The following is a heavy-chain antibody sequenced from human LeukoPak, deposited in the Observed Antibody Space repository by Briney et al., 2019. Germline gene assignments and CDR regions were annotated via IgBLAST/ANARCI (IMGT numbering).Heavy chain of an antibody. D-gene: IGHD2-15*01. CDR3: GVSGGSSPGY. V-gene: IGHV3-48*03. CDR1: GFTFSSYD. Sequence: GGSLRLSCAASGFTFSSYDMWWVRQAPGKGLEWVSYISSSSSSLYYADSVKGRFTISRDNAKNSLYLQMNSLSVEDTAVYHCGVSGGSSPGYWGEGTLVTVSS. CDR2: ISSSSSSL. J-gene: IGHJ4*02.